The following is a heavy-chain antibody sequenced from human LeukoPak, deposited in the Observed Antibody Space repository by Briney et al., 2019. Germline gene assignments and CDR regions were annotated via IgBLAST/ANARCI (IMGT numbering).Heavy chain of an antibody. CDR3: ARVARGVFYMDV. CDR1: GGTFSSYA. Sequence: GASVKVSCKASGGTFSSYAISWVRQAPGQGLEWMGWINPNSGGTNYAQKFQGRVTMTRDTSISTAYMELSRLRSDDTAVYYCARVARGVFYMDVWGKGTTVTVSS. D-gene: IGHD3-10*01. J-gene: IGHJ6*03. V-gene: IGHV1-2*02. CDR2: INPNSGGT.